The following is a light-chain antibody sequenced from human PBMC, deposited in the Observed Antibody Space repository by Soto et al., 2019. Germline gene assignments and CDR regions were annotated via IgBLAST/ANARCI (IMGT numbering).Light chain of an antibody. Sequence: DIQMTQSPFTLSASVGDRVTITCRASQSISSRLAWYQQKPGKAPKLLIYDASRLESGVPSRFSGSGSGTAFILIISSLQPDDFASYYCQQYNSYSPLSFGGGTKVDIK. CDR1: QSISSR. CDR3: QQYNSYSPLS. J-gene: IGKJ4*01. V-gene: IGKV1-5*01. CDR2: DAS.